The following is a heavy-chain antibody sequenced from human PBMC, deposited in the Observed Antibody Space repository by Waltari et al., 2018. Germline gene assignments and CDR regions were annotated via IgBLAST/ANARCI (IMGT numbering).Heavy chain of an antibody. J-gene: IGHJ4*02. V-gene: IGHV3-53*01. CDR3: ARETPKYSMVRGHFDY. D-gene: IGHD3-10*01. CDR1: GFVCLNNY. CDR2: LYSGGNT. Sequence: EVQLVASGGGLMQPGGSLGLPCAASGFVCLNNYIPWVRQAPGRGLEWVSVLYSGGNTYYADSVKGRFIISRDNSKNTVYLQMDSLRAEDTAVYYCARETPKYSMVRGHFDYWGQGTPVTVSS.